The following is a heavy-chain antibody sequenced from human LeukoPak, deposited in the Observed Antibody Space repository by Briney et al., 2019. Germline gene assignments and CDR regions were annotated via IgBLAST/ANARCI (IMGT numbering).Heavy chain of an antibody. D-gene: IGHD1-1*01. V-gene: IGHV4-4*09. CDR3: ARQGINSDAFDM. CDR2: VHISGTT. J-gene: IGHJ3*02. Sequence: SETLSLTCTVSGGSISGYYWSWIRQPPGKGLEWIGYVHISGTTNYNPSLKSRVTISVDTSKNRFSLKLTSLTAADTAVYYCARQGINSDAFDMWGQGTMVTVSS. CDR1: GGSISGYY.